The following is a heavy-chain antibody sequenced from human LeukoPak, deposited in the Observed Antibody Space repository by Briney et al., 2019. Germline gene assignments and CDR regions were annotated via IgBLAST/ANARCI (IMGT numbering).Heavy chain of an antibody. V-gene: IGHV3-30*18. Sequence: GRSLRLSCAGSGFTFSSYGMHWVRQAPGKGLEWVAVISYDGSNKYYADSVKGRFTISRDNSKNTLYLQMNSLRAEDTAVYYCAKDLVLRYFDWAFDYWGQGTLVTVSS. D-gene: IGHD3-9*01. J-gene: IGHJ4*02. CDR2: ISYDGSNK. CDR1: GFTFSSYG. CDR3: AKDLVLRYFDWAFDY.